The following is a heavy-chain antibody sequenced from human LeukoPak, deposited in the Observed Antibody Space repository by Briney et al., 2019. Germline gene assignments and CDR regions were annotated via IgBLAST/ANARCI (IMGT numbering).Heavy chain of an antibody. Sequence: GGSLRLSCVASGFTFSSYTMNWVRQAPGKGLEWVSSISSSSYIYYADSVKGRFTISRDNAKKSVYLQMNSLRVEDTAVYYCAGVYCSSTSCSSTWFDPWGQGTLVTVSS. V-gene: IGHV3-21*01. CDR2: ISSSSYI. CDR1: GFTFSSYT. J-gene: IGHJ5*02. CDR3: AGVYCSSTSCSSTWFDP. D-gene: IGHD2-2*01.